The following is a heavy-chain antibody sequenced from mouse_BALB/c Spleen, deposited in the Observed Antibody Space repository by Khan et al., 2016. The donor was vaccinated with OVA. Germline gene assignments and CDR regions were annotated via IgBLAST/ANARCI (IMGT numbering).Heavy chain of an antibody. V-gene: IGHV2-6-7*01. D-gene: IGHD1-2*01. J-gene: IGHJ3*01. CDR2: IWGAGRT. CDR1: GFSLTDYG. Sequence: QVQLKQSGPGLVAPSQSLSITCTVSGFSLTDYGVNWVRQPPGRGLEWLGMIWGAGRTDYNSALISRLSISKDNSKSQVFLKMNSLQTDDTARYYCARELRLGGFAYWGQGTLVTVSA. CDR3: ARELRLGGFAY.